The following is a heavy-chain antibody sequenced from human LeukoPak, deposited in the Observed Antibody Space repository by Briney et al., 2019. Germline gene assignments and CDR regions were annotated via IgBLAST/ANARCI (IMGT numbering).Heavy chain of an antibody. CDR3: ARGPDYGSRSDYLDY. CDR2: IKQGGSEK. J-gene: IGHJ4*02. Sequence: PGGSLRLSCAASGFTFSDYYMSWIRQAPGKGLEWVADIKQGGSEKNYVDSVKGRFTISRDDAENSLYLQMNSLRAEDTAVYYCARGPDYGSRSDYLDYWGQGILVIVSS. V-gene: IGHV3-7*01. CDR1: GFTFSDYY. D-gene: IGHD3-10*01.